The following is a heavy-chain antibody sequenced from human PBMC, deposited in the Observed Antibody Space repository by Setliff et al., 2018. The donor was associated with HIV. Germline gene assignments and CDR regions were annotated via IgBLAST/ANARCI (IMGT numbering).Heavy chain of an antibody. CDR3: ARGLAYYYGSGSYSSSYAFDI. Sequence: SVKVSCKASDGTFSSYAISWVRQAPGQGLEWMGGIIPILGIANYAQKFQGRVTITADESTSTAYMELSSLRSEDTAVYYCARGLAYYYGSGSYSSSYAFDIWGQGTMVTVSS. D-gene: IGHD3-10*01. CDR1: DGTFSSYA. CDR2: IIPILGIA. V-gene: IGHV1-69*10. J-gene: IGHJ3*02.